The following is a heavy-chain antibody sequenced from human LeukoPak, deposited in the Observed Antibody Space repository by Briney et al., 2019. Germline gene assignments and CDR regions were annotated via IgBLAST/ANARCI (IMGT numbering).Heavy chain of an antibody. Sequence: PGRSLRLSCAASGFTFSSYGMHWVRQAPGKGLEWVAVIWYDGSNKYYADSVKGRFTISRDNSKNTLYLQMNSLRAEDTAVYYCARDATLRGGGYWGQGTLVTVSS. CDR1: GFTFSSYG. CDR3: ARDATLRGGGY. J-gene: IGHJ4*02. V-gene: IGHV3-33*01. D-gene: IGHD4-17*01. CDR2: IWYDGSNK.